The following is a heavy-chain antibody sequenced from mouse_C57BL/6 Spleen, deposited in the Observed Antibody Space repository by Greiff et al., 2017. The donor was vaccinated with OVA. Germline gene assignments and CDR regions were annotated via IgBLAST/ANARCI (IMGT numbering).Heavy chain of an antibody. CDR1: GYAFSSYW. Sequence: QVQLKESGAELVKPGASVKISCKASGYAFSSYWMNWVKQRPGKGLEWIGQIYPGDGDTNYNGKFKGKATLTADKSSSTAYMQLSSLTSEDSAVYFCARGGVGRYFDVWGTGTTVTVSS. D-gene: IGHD1-1*01. CDR3: ARGGVGRYFDV. CDR2: IYPGDGDT. J-gene: IGHJ1*03. V-gene: IGHV1-80*01.